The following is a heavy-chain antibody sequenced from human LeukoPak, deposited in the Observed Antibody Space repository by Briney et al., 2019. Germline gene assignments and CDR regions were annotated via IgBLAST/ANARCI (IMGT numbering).Heavy chain of an antibody. J-gene: IGHJ3*02. CDR2: LSPYSGNT. CDR3: TRVGGYSPSSTGGNAFDI. D-gene: IGHD6-6*01. V-gene: IGHV1-18*01. Sequence: GASVKVSCKTSGYTFTSYGLTWVRQAPGQGLEGVGWLSPYSGNTNYAQKVQGRVIMTTDTSTSTAYMELRSLRSDDTAMYFCTRVGGYSPSSTGGNAFDIWGQGTMVTVSS. CDR1: GYTFTSYG.